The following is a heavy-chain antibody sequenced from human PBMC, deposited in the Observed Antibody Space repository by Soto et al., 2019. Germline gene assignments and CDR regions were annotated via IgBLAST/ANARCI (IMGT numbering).Heavy chain of an antibody. CDR3: ARGGVSTRTFDY. D-gene: IGHD3-3*01. J-gene: IGHJ4*02. CDR1: GYNFAGYW. V-gene: IGHV5-51*01. Sequence: GESLKISCKGSGYNFAGYWIAWVRQMPGKGLGLMGIIYPSDSDTRYRPSFQGQVTISADKSISSAYLQWSSLRASDTAMYYCARGGVSTRTFDYWGQGTPVTVSS. CDR2: IYPSDSDT.